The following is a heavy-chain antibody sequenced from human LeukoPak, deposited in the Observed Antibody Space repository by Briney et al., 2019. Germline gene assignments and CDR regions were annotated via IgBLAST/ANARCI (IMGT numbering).Heavy chain of an antibody. Sequence: SETLSLTCTVSGGSISSYYWSWIRQTPGKGLEWIGYIYYSGSTNYNPSLKSRVTISVDTSKNQFSLKLSSVTAADTAVYYCARARYSGYDHYFDDWGQGTLVTVSS. CDR2: IYYSGST. J-gene: IGHJ4*02. D-gene: IGHD5-12*01. CDR1: GGSISSYY. CDR3: ARARYSGYDHYFDD. V-gene: IGHV4-59*01.